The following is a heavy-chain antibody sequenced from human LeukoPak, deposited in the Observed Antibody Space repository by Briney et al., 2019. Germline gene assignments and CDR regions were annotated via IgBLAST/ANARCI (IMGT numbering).Heavy chain of an antibody. Sequence: VASVKVSCKASGYTFTSYGISWVRQAPGQGLEWMGWISAYNGNTNYAQELQGRVTMTTDTSTSTAYMELRSLRSDDTAVYYCARDGTCSGGSCCPDYWGQGTLVTVSS. CDR1: GYTFTSYG. V-gene: IGHV1-18*01. CDR3: ARDGTCSGGSCCPDY. J-gene: IGHJ4*02. CDR2: ISAYNGNT. D-gene: IGHD2-15*01.